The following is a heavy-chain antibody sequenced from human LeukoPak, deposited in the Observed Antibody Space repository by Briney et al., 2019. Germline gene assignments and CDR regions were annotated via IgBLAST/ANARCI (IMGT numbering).Heavy chain of an antibody. D-gene: IGHD1-26*01. Sequence: GASVKVSCKASGYTFTGNYMHWVRQAPGQGLEWMGWISPNSGDTNYAQKFQGRVTKTRDTSISTAYMELSRLRSDDTAVYYCARDSRGSYLSSSDYWGQGTLVTVSS. V-gene: IGHV1-2*02. CDR1: GYTFTGNY. CDR3: ARDSRGSYLSSSDY. CDR2: ISPNSGDT. J-gene: IGHJ4*02.